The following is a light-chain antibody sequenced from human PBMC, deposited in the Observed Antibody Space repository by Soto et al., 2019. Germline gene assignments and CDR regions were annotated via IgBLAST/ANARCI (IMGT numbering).Light chain of an antibody. CDR2: DAS. J-gene: IGKJ1*01. CDR1: QSVGNY. CDR3: HQYHYWWT. V-gene: IGKV3-11*01. Sequence: RDSQSVGNYFTWYQQKPGQAPRLLIYDASNRATGIPARFSGTGSGTDFTLTISSLEPEDFAVYYCHQYHYWWTFGQGTKVDIK.